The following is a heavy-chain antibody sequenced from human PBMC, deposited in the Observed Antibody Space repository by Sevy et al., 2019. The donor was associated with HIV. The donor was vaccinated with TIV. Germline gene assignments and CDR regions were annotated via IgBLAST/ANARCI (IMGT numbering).Heavy chain of an antibody. D-gene: IGHD2-21*02. CDR3: TRSAAEAKNFYCGGDCYSDX. CDR2: INPNSGGT. CDR1: GYTFTGYY. Sequence: ASVKVSCKASGYTFTGYYLHWVRQAPGQGLEWMGWINPNSGGTNYAPKFQGRVTMTRDTSISTASMELSRLRSDDTAVYYCTRSAAEAKNFYCGGDCYSDXWGQGTLVTVSS. V-gene: IGHV1-2*02. J-gene: IGHJ4*02.